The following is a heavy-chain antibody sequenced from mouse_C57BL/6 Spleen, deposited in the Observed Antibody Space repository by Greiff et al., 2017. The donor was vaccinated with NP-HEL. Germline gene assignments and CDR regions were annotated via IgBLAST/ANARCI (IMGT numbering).Heavy chain of an antibody. V-gene: IGHV3-6*01. CDR3: ARGYYGNYGGPWFAY. J-gene: IGHJ3*01. Sequence: EVQLQESGPGLVKPSQSLSLTCSVTGYSITSGYYWNWIRQFPGKKLEWMGYISYDGSNNYNPSLKNRISITRDTSKNQFFLKLNSVTTEDTATYYCARGYYGNYGGPWFAYWGQGTLVTVSA. CDR1: GYSITSGYY. CDR2: ISYDGSN. D-gene: IGHD2-1*01.